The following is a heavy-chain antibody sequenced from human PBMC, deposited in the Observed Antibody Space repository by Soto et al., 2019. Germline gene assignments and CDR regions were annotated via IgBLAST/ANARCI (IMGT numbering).Heavy chain of an antibody. V-gene: IGHV1-2*04. CDR1: GYTFTGYY. Sequence: ASVKVSCKASGYTFTGYYMHWVRQAPGQGLEWMGWINPNSGGTNYAQKFQGWVTMTRDTSISTAYMELSRLRSDDTAVYYCARDSIAVAGSGPPLPPNYYYYYGMDVWGQGTTVTVSS. J-gene: IGHJ6*02. D-gene: IGHD6-19*01. CDR2: INPNSGGT. CDR3: ARDSIAVAGSGPPLPPNYYYYYGMDV.